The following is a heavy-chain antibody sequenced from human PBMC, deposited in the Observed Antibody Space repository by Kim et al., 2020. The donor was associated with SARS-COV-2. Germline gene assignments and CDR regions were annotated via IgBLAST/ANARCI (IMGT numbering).Heavy chain of an antibody. V-gene: IGHV4-39*01. J-gene: IGHJ4*02. CDR3: ARQPYGYESEFDY. D-gene: IGHD5-18*01. CDR1: GGSISSSSYY. CDR2: IYYSGST. Sequence: SETLSLTCTVSGGSISSSSYYWGWIRQPPGKGLEWIGSIYYSGSTYYNPSLKSRVTISVDTSKNQFSLKLSSVTAADTAVYYCARQPYGYESEFDYWGQGTLFTVSS.